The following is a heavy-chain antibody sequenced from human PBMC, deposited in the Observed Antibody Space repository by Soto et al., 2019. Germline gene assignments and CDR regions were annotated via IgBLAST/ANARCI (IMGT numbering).Heavy chain of an antibody. J-gene: IGHJ4*02. V-gene: IGHV2-5*02. D-gene: IGHD3-10*01. CDR1: GFSLSTSGVG. CDR3: AYSRYTGSGVDY. Sequence: QITLKESGPTLVKPTQTLTLTCTFSGFSLSTSGVGVGWIRQPPGKALEWLALIYWDDDKRNSPSLKSRRTITKDTAKTQVVPTMTNMDPVDTATYDCAYSRYTGSGVDYWGQGTLVTVSS. CDR2: IYWDDDK.